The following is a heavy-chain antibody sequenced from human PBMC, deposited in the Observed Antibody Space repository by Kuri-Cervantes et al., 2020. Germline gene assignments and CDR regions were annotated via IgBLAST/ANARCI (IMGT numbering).Heavy chain of an antibody. D-gene: IGHD3-16*01. CDR1: GYTFTSYA. CDR2: INTNTGNP. J-gene: IGHJ4*02. Sequence: ASVKVSCKASGYTFTSYAMDWVRQAPGQGLEWMGWINTNTGNPTYAQGFKGRFFFTLDTSISTAYLQICRLTAEDTAVYYCARGGYYYSRFDYWGQGTLVTVSS. CDR3: ARGGYYYSRFDY. V-gene: IGHV7-4-1*01.